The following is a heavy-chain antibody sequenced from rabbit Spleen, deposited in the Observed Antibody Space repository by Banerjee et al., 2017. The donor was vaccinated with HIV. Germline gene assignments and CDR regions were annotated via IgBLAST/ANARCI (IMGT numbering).Heavy chain of an antibody. Sequence: QEQLVESGGGLVKPGASLTLTCTASGFDLSDYYYIYWVRQAPGKGLEWIGCIYTGSDSTYYASWAKGRFTISKTSSPTVTLQMTSLTVADTATYFCARDSGSGDYIDGYFSLWGQGTLVTVS. J-gene: IGHJ4*01. V-gene: IGHV1S45*01. CDR1: GFDLSDYYY. CDR3: ARDSGSGDYIDGYFSL. D-gene: IGHD1-1*01. CDR2: IYTGSDST.